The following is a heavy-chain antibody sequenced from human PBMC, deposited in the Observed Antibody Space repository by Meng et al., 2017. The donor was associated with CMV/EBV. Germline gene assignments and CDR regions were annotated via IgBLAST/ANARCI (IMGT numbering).Heavy chain of an antibody. Sequence: ASVKVSCKGSGYTFSNYGFRWVRQAPGQGPEWMGWISAYSGNTNYAQKFQGRLTLTTDVSTSTAYMELRGLRFDDTAVYYCARDYVVRKVYSAYWGQGTLVTVSS. CDR2: ISAYSGNT. J-gene: IGHJ4*02. D-gene: IGHD3-10*01. CDR1: GYTFSNYG. V-gene: IGHV1-18*01. CDR3: ARDYVVRKVYSAY.